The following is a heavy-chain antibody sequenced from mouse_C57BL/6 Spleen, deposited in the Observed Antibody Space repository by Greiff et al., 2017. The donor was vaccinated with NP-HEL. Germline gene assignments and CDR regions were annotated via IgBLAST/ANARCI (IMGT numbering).Heavy chain of an antibody. CDR1: GYTFTDHT. CDR3: ARKVYYYGSSAFDY. CDR2: IYPRDGST. D-gene: IGHD1-1*01. V-gene: IGHV1-78*01. J-gene: IGHJ2*01. Sequence: VKLVESDAELVKPGASVKISCKVSGYTFTDHTIHWMKQRPEQGLEWIGYIYPRDGSTKYNEKFKGKATLTADKSSSTAYMQLNSLTSEDSAVYFCARKVYYYGSSAFDYWGQGTTLTVSS.